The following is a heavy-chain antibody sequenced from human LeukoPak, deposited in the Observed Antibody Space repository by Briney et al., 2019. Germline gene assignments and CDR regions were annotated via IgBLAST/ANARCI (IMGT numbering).Heavy chain of an antibody. V-gene: IGHV1-8*03. J-gene: IGHJ4*02. CDR3: ARGRRKYCSSTSCYTGDY. D-gene: IGHD2-2*02. CDR1: GYTFTSYD. CDR2: MNPNSGNT. Sequence: ASVTVSCKASGYTFTSYDINWVRQATGQGLEWMGWMNPNSGNTGYAQKFQGRVTITRSTSISTAYMELSSLRSEDTAVYYCARGRRKYCSSTSCYTGDYWGQGTLVTVSS.